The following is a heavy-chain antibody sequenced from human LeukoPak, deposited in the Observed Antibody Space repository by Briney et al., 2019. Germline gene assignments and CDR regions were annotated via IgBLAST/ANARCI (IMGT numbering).Heavy chain of an antibody. CDR3: ARVLKGRAPFDY. J-gene: IGHJ4*02. CDR2: IYHSGST. V-gene: IGHV4-38-2*02. Sequence: PSETLSLTCTVSGYSISSGYYWGWIRQPPGQGLEWIGSIYHSGSTYYNPSLKSRVTISVDTSKNQFSLKLSSVTAADTAVYYCARVLKGRAPFDYWGQGTLVTVSS. CDR1: GYSISSGYY.